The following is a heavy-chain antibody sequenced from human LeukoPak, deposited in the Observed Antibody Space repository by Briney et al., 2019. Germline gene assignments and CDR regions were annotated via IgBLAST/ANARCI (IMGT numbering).Heavy chain of an antibody. Sequence: ASVKVSCKASGYTFTGYYMHWVRQAPGQGLEWMGWINPNSGGTNYAQKFQGRVTMTRDTSISTAYMELSRLRSDDTAVYYCARVPKLSGWYEEDWFDPWGQGTLVTVSS. J-gene: IGHJ5*02. CDR3: ARVPKLSGWYEEDWFDP. V-gene: IGHV1-2*02. CDR1: GYTFTGYY. CDR2: INPNSGGT. D-gene: IGHD6-19*01.